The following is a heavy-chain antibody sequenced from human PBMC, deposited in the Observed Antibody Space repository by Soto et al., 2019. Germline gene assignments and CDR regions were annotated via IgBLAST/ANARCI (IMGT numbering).Heavy chain of an antibody. V-gene: IGHV4-39*01. Sequence: SETLSLTCTVSGGSVTNSSYYWGWIRQPPGKGLEWIGSVYYRGRSYSKSSVKSRVTISVDTSKNRFSLSLNSVTASDTAVYFCVSQRTTVPTQAYFDYWGPGALVTVSS. J-gene: IGHJ4*02. D-gene: IGHD4-17*01. CDR1: GGSVTNSSYY. CDR3: VSQRTTVPTQAYFDY. CDR2: VYYRGRS.